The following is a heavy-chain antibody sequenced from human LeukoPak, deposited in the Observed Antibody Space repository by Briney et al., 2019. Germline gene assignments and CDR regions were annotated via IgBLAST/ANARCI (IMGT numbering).Heavy chain of an antibody. CDR2: IYSGGST. J-gene: IGHJ4*02. Sequence: GGSLRLSCAASGFTVSSNYMSWVRQAPGKGLEWVSVIYSGGSTYYADSVKGRFTISRDNSKNTLYLQMNSLRAEDTAVYYCARGSSCSGGSCPLGYWGQGTLVTVSS. D-gene: IGHD2-15*01. CDR1: GFTVSSNY. V-gene: IGHV3-53*01. CDR3: ARGSSCSGGSCPLGY.